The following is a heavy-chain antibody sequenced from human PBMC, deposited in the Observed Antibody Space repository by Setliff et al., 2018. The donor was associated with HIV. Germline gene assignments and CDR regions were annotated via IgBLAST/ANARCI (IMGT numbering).Heavy chain of an antibody. CDR1: GYTFTSYY. J-gene: IGHJ4*02. Sequence: ASVKVSCKASGYTFTSYYMHWVRQAPGQGLEWMGRINPNNGIPSYAQKLRDRVTLTADTSTKTVFMELRSLRSDDTAVYYCARGMDDSRSSVWYYWGQGTLVTVSS. D-gene: IGHD6-6*01. V-gene: IGHV1-46*04. CDR3: ARGMDDSRSSVWYY. CDR2: INPNNGIP.